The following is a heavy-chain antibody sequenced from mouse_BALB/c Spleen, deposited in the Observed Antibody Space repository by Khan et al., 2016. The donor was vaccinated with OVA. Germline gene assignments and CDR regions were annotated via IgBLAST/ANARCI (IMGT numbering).Heavy chain of an antibody. CDR1: GYTFTDYA. D-gene: IGHD2-3*01. CDR2: ISTYSGNT. J-gene: IGHJ2*01. Sequence: QVQLQQSGPELVRPGVSVKMSCKGSGYTFTDYAMYWVKQSHAKSLEWIGLISTYSGNTNYNQKFKDKATMTVDKSSSTAYKELARLTSEDSAIYYCAGPAYDGYYDYGGQGTTLTVSS. CDR3: AGPAYDGYYDY. V-gene: IGHV1S137*01.